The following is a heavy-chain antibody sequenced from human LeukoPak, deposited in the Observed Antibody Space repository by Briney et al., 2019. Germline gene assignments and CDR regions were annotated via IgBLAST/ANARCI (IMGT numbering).Heavy chain of an antibody. V-gene: IGHV3-33*01. J-gene: IGHJ5*02. D-gene: IGHD5-18*01. Sequence: GRSLRLSCAASGFTFSSYGMHWVRQAPGKGLEWLAVIWYVGSITYYADPVKGRFTISRDNSKNTLYLQMHSRRAEATAVYYGARARCSSGYSYGSFFSWFEPSGERNLVSVSP. CDR2: IWYVGSIT. CDR3: ARARCSSGYSYGSFFSWFEP. CDR1: GFTFSSYG.